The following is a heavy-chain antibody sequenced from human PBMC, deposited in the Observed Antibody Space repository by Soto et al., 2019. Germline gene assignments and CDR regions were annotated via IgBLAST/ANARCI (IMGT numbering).Heavy chain of an antibody. V-gene: IGHV3-21*01. CDR3: ASIMVRGVISYFYYGMDV. CDR2: IISSSSYI. Sequence: PGGSLRLSCAASGFTFSSYSMNWVRQAPGKGLEWVSSIISSSSYIYYADSVKGRFTISRDNAKNSLYLQMNSLRAEDTAVYYCASIMVRGVISYFYYGMDVWGQGTTVTVSS. J-gene: IGHJ6*02. D-gene: IGHD3-10*01. CDR1: GFTFSSYS.